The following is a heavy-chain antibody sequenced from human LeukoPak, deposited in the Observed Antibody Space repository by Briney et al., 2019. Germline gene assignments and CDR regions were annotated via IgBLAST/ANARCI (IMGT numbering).Heavy chain of an antibody. CDR3: ARGAYYYDSSGYYSQTFDY. D-gene: IGHD3-22*01. CDR1: GYTFTSYD. J-gene: IGHJ4*02. V-gene: IGHV1-8*01. Sequence: ASVKVSCKASGYTFTSYDINWVRQATGQGLEWLGWMNPNSGNTGYAQKFQGRVTMTRNTSISTAYMELSSLRSEDTAVYYCARGAYYYDSSGYYSQTFDYRGQGTLVTVSS. CDR2: MNPNSGNT.